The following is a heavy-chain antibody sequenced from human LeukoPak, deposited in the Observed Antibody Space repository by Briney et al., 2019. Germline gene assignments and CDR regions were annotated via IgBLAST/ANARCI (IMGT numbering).Heavy chain of an antibody. CDR2: IKQDGSEK. CDR3: AREGYGDYAY. V-gene: IGHV3-7*01. Sequence: PGGSLRLSCAASGFTFSSHWMSWVRQAPGKGLEWVANIKQDGSEKYYVDSVKGRFTISRDSAKNSLYLQMNSLRAEDTAVYYCAREGYGDYAYWGQGTLVTVSS. J-gene: IGHJ4*02. CDR1: GFTFSSHW. D-gene: IGHD4-17*01.